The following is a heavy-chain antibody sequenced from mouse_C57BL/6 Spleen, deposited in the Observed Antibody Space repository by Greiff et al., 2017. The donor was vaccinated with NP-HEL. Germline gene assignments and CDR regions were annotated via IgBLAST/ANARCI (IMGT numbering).Heavy chain of an antibody. V-gene: IGHV5-4*03. CDR1: GFTFSSYA. J-gene: IGHJ4*01. D-gene: IGHD6-5*01. CDR3: ARGSYDYDAMDY. Sequence: EVMLVESGGGLVKPGGSLKLSCAASGFTFSSYAMSWVRQTPEKRLEWVATISDGGSYTYYPDNVKGRFTISRDNAKNNLYLQMSHLKSEDTAMYYCARGSYDYDAMDYWGQGTSVTVSS. CDR2: ISDGGSYT.